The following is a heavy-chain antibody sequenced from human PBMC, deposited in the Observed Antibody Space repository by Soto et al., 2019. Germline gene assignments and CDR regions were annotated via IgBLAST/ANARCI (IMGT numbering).Heavy chain of an antibody. V-gene: IGHV3-72*01. CDR1: VFTFSDHY. D-gene: IGHD3-3*01. J-gene: IGHJ4*02. CDR3: ARGLWSGFYFDY. CDR2: TRNKANSYTT. Sequence: PGGSLRLSCAASVFTFSDHYMDWVRQAPGKGLEWVGRTRNKANSYTTEYAASVKGRFTISRDDSKNSLYLQMNSLKTEDTAVYYCARGLWSGFYFDYWGQGTLVTVSS.